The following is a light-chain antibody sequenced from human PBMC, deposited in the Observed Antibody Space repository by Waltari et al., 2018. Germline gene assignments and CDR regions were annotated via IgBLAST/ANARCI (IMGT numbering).Light chain of an antibody. J-gene: IGKJ5*01. CDR1: EDINNY. CDR2: EAS. Sequence: DIQMTQSPSSLSASVGDRVNITCQATEDINNYLNWYQQKPGKAPKLLIYEASNLETGVPSRFSGSGSGTDFTFAISSLQPEDVATYYCQQYHDLPTFGQGTRLEIK. CDR3: QQYHDLPT. V-gene: IGKV1-33*01.